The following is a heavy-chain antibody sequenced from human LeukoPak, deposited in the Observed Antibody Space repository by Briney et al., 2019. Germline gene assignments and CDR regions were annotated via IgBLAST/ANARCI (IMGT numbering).Heavy chain of an antibody. D-gene: IGHD6-13*01. Sequence: SETLSLTCTVSGGSISSYYWSWIRQPPGKGLEWIGYIYYSGSTNYNPSLKSRVTISVDTSKNQFSLKLSSVTAADTAVYYCARGGKTAAGTRRYYYYYYGMDVWGQRTTVTVSS. V-gene: IGHV4-59*01. CDR3: ARGGKTAAGTRRYYYYYYGMDV. CDR2: IYYSGST. CDR1: GGSISSYY. J-gene: IGHJ6*02.